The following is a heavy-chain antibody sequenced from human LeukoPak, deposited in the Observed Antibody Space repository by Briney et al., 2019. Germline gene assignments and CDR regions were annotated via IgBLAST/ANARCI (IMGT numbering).Heavy chain of an antibody. J-gene: IGHJ3*02. V-gene: IGHV3-30*04. CDR2: ISYDGSNK. CDR1: GFTFSSYA. CDR3: AREYYYDSSGAFDI. D-gene: IGHD3-22*01. Sequence: GSLRLSCAASGFTFSSYAMHWVRQAPGKGLEWVAVISYDGSNKYYADSVKGRFTISRDNSKNTLYLQMNSLRAEDTAVYYCAREYYYDSSGAFDIWGQGTMVTVSS.